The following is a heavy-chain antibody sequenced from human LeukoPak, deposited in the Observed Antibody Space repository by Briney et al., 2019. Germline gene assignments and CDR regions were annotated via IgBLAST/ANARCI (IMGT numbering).Heavy chain of an antibody. Sequence: GGSLRLSCAASGFTFSSYSINWVRQAPGKGLEWVSSISSSSSYIYYADLVKGRFTISRDNAKNSLYLQMNSLRAEDTAVYYCARDSFYDILTGYLRYFDYWGQGTLVTVSS. J-gene: IGHJ4*02. V-gene: IGHV3-21*01. CDR1: GFTFSSYS. CDR3: ARDSFYDILTGYLRYFDY. CDR2: ISSSSSYI. D-gene: IGHD3-9*01.